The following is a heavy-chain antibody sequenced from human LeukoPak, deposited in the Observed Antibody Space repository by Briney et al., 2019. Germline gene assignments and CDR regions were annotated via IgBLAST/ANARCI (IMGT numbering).Heavy chain of an antibody. V-gene: IGHV3-30*18. CDR1: GFTFSSYG. CDR2: ISYDGSNK. Sequence: GGSLRLSCAASGFTFSSYGMHWVRQAPGKGLEWVAVISYDGSNKYYADSVKGRFTISRDNSKNTLYLQMNSLRAEDTAVYYCAKDGAVTYYYYYMDVWGKGTTVTVSS. J-gene: IGHJ6*03. D-gene: IGHD4-17*01. CDR3: AKDGAVTYYYYYMDV.